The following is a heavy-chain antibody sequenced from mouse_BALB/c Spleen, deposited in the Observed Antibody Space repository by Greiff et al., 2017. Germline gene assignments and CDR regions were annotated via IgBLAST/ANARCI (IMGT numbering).Heavy chain of an antibody. CDR2: IWSGGST. CDR1: GFSLTSYG. Sequence: QVQLKESGPGLVQPSQSLSITCTVSGFSLTSYGVHWVRQSPGKGLEWLGVIWSGGSTDYNSAFISRLSISKDNSKSQVFFKMNSLQANDTAIYYCASNSLYSAGAFAYWGQGTLVTVSA. J-gene: IGHJ3*01. D-gene: IGHD2-1*01. CDR3: ASNSLYSAGAFAY. V-gene: IGHV2-2*02.